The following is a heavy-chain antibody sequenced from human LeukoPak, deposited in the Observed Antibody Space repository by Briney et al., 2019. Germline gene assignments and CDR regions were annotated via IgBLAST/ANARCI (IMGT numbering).Heavy chain of an antibody. CDR3: ANENGDYYAFDI. V-gene: IGHV3-74*01. Sequence: GGSLRLSCAASGFTFSSYWIHWVRQAPGKGLVWVSRINSDGSSTSYADSVKGRFTISRDNAKNTLYLQMNSLRAEDTAVYCCANENGDYYAFDIWGQGTMVTVSS. D-gene: IGHD4-17*01. CDR2: INSDGSST. J-gene: IGHJ3*02. CDR1: GFTFSSYW.